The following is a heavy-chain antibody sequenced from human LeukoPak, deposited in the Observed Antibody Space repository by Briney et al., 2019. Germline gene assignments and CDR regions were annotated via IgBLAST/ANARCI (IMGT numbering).Heavy chain of an antibody. D-gene: IGHD6-13*01. Sequence: ASVKVSCKASGYTFTSYGISWVRQAPGQGLEWMGWISAHNGNTNYAQKLQGRVTMTTDTSTSTAYMELRSLRSDDTAVYYCARDLLIAAAGGYYYYYMDVWGKGTTVTVSS. CDR2: ISAHNGNT. CDR3: ARDLLIAAAGGYYYYYMDV. V-gene: IGHV1-18*01. CDR1: GYTFTSYG. J-gene: IGHJ6*03.